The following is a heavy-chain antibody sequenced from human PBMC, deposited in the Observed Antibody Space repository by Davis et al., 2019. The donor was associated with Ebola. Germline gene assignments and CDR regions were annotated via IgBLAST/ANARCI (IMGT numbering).Heavy chain of an antibody. D-gene: IGHD3-22*01. V-gene: IGHV3-7*03. J-gene: IGHJ6*02. CDR3: TQSYDSSGHRDYYYYGMDV. CDR1: GFTFSSYS. Sequence: PGGSLRLSCAASGFTFSSYSMNWVRQAPGKGLEWVANIKQDGSEKYYVDSVKGRFTISRDNAKNSLYLQMNSLRAEDTAVYYCTQSYDSSGHRDYYYYGMDVWGQGTTVTVSS. CDR2: IKQDGSEK.